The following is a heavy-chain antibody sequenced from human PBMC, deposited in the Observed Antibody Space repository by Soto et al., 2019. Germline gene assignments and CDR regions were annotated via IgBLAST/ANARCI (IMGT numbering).Heavy chain of an antibody. V-gene: IGHV4-4*02. CDR2: IYHGGTT. D-gene: IGHD3-3*01. CDR3: AREGAYFDSWSGYFGPGYFDK. CDR1: GGSITSGHW. J-gene: IGHJ4*01. Sequence: QVQLQESGPGLVQPSETLSLTCAVSGGSITSGHWWSWVRQTPGKGLEWIGEIYHGGTTDYNPSLKGRVTMSVDKSKNQFSLKLKSVTAEDTAVYYCAREGAYFDSWSGYFGPGYFDKWGHGILVTVAS.